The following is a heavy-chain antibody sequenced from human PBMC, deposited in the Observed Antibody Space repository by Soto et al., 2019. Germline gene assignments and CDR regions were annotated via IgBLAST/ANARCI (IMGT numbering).Heavy chain of an antibody. D-gene: IGHD6-6*01. CDR2: ITSSGSSI. CDR1: GFTFSDYY. CDR3: ARDKGQLVPADGY. J-gene: IGHJ4*02. Sequence: VGSLRLSCAASGFTFSDYYMSWIRQAPGKGLEWVSYITSSGSSIYYADSVKGRFTISRDNAKNSLYPQMNSLRAEDTAVYYCARDKGQLVPADGYWGQGTLVTVSS. V-gene: IGHV3-11*01.